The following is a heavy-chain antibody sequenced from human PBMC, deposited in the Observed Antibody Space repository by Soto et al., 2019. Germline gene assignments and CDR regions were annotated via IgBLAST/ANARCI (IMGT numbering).Heavy chain of an antibody. CDR2: MSQDGSAR. V-gene: IGHV3-7*01. CDR3: ARGPF. Sequence: QLVESGGDLVQPGGSLRLSCVASGITLRNYWMSWVRQAPGKGLEWVATMSQDGSARDYLDSVKGRLTISRDDAENSLYLQMSSLRVEDTAIYYCARGPFWGQGTLVTVSS. CDR1: GITLRNYW. J-gene: IGHJ4*02.